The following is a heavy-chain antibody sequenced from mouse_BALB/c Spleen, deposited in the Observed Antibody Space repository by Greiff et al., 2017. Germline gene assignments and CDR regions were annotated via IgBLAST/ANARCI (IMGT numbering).Heavy chain of an antibody. CDR2: IDPENGDT. CDR1: GFNIKDYY. Sequence: VQLQQSGAELVRSGASVKLSCTASGFNIKDYYMHWVKHRPEQGLEWIGWIDPENGDTEYAPKFQGKATMTADTSSNTAYLQLSSLTSEDTAVYYCNGGDYWGQGTTLTVSS. J-gene: IGHJ2*01. CDR3: NGGDY. V-gene: IGHV14-4*02.